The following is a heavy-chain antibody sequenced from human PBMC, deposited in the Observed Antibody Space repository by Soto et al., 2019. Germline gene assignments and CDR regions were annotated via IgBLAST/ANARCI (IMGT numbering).Heavy chain of an antibody. Sequence: QVHLLESGGGVVRPGGSLRLSCAASGFTFSTHAMHWVRQAPGKGLEWVALISYDGTTKYYADSVKGRFTISRDNSKNTLYLQMNSLRGEDMAIYYCARDRPYSSSWYPEYWGQGTLVTVSS. D-gene: IGHD6-13*01. V-gene: IGHV3-30-3*01. CDR3: ARDRPYSSSWYPEY. CDR2: ISYDGTTK. J-gene: IGHJ4*02. CDR1: GFTFSTHA.